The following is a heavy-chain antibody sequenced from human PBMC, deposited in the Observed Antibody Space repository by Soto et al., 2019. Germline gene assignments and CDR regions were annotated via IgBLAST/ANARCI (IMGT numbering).Heavy chain of an antibody. D-gene: IGHD6-13*01. J-gene: IGHJ3*02. CDR1: GFTFSNAW. CDR2: IKSKTDGGTT. Sequence: GGSLRLSCAASGFTFSNAWMSWVRQAPGKGLEWVGRIKSKTDGGTTDYAAPVKGRFTISRDDSKNTLYLQMNSLKTEDTAVYYCTPDSGEGIAAAGTFAFDIWGQGTMVTVSS. CDR3: TPDSGEGIAAAGTFAFDI. V-gene: IGHV3-15*01.